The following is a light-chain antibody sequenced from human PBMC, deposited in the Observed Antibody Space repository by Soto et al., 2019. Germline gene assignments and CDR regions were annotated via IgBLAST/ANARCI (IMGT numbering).Light chain of an antibody. CDR2: DTS. Sequence: QAVVTQAPSLTVSPGGSVTLTCASSTGAVTSDHPPYWSQQKPGQAPRILIFDTSNRHSWTPARFSGSLLGGQAALTLSGAQPEDEAEYYCLLTFRGPWVFGGGTKGTVL. J-gene: IGLJ3*02. CDR1: TGAVTSDHP. CDR3: LLTFRGPWV. V-gene: IGLV7-46*01.